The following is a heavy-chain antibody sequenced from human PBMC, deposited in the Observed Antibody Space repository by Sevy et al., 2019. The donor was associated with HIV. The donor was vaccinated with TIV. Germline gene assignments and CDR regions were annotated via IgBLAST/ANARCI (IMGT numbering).Heavy chain of an antibody. D-gene: IGHD5-12*01. CDR2: ISSSSSTI. CDR1: GFTFSSYS. J-gene: IGHJ4*02. Sequence: GESLKISCAASGFTFSSYSMNWVRQAPGKGLEWVSYISSSSSTIYYADSVKGRFTISRDNAKNSLYLQMNSLRAEDTAVYYCARVRLATDYWGQRTLVTVSS. V-gene: IGHV3-48*01. CDR3: ARVRLATDY.